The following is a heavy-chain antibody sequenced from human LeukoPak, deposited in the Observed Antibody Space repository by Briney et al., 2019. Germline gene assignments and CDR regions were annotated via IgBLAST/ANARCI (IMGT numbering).Heavy chain of an antibody. J-gene: IGHJ6*03. CDR1: GGSISSYY. D-gene: IGHD3-3*01. CDR3: ASSLIYDFWSGYPSLSIPMDV. Sequence: SETLSLTCTVSGGSISSYYWSWIRQPPGKGLEWIGYIYYSGSTNYNPSLKSRVTISVDTSKNQFSLKLSSVTAADTAVYYCASSLIYDFWSGYPSLSIPMDVWGKGTTVTVSS. CDR2: IYYSGST. V-gene: IGHV4-59*01.